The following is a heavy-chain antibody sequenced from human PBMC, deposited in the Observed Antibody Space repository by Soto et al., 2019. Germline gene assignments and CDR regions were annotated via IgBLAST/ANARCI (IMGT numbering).Heavy chain of an antibody. V-gene: IGHV3-23*01. Sequence: PGGSLRLSCAAFGFTFSSYAMSWVRQAPGKGLEWVSAISGSGGSTYYADSVKGRFTISRDNSKNTLYLQMNSLRAEDTAVYYCAKDASCYDFWSGYVSPYYYYMDVWGKGTTVTVSS. D-gene: IGHD3-3*01. CDR3: AKDASCYDFWSGYVSPYYYYMDV. CDR1: GFTFSSYA. CDR2: ISGSGGST. J-gene: IGHJ6*03.